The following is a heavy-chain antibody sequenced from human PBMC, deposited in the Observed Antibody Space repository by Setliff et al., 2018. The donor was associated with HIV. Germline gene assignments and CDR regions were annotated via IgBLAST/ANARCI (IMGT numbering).Heavy chain of an antibody. CDR1: GYTFTSYA. CDR3: ARGFSVYSSSDPLLNWFDP. CDR2: INAGNGNT. V-gene: IGHV1-3*01. Sequence: AASVKVSCKASGYTFTSYAMHWVRQAPGQRLEWMGWINAGNGNTKYSQKFQGRVTITRDTSASTAYMELSSLRSEDTAVYYCARGFSVYSSSDPLLNWFDPWGQGTLVTVSS. J-gene: IGHJ5*02. D-gene: IGHD6-6*01.